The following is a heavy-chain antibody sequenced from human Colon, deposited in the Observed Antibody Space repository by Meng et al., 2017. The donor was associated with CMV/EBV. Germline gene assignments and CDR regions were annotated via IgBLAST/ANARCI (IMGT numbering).Heavy chain of an antibody. D-gene: IGHD3-3*01. CDR2: INPVTGDT. J-gene: IGHJ4*02. Sequence: QVQLVQAGAEVKEPVASVKVSCKTSGYTFNGYFIHWVRQAPGQGLEWMGWINPVTGDTSYAQKFQVRVTMTRDTSISTAYMELSSLRSDDTVVYYCATFGGDFDYWGQGTLVTVSS. CDR1: GYTFNGYF. CDR3: ATFGGDFDY. V-gene: IGHV1-2*02.